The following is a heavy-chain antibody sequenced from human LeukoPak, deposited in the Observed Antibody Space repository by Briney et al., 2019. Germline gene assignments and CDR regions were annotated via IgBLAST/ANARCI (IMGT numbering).Heavy chain of an antibody. CDR2: IWYDRSNN. CDR1: GFTFSSYD. CDR3: ARDAGHWFDP. V-gene: IGHV3-33*01. Sequence: GGSLRLSCTASGFTFSSYDMHWVGQAPGKGLEWVAVIWYDRSNNYYADSVKGRFTISRDNSKNTLYLQMNSLRVEDTAVYYCARDAGHWFDPWGQGTLVTVSS. J-gene: IGHJ5*02.